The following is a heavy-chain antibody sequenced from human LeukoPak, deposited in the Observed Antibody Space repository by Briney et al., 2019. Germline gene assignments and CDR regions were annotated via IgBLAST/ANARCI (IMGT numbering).Heavy chain of an antibody. D-gene: IGHD3-10*01. Sequence: GRSLRLSCAASGFTLSSYGMRWVRQAPGKGLEWVAVISYDGSNKYYADSVKGRFTISRDNSKNTLYLQMNSLRAEDTAVYYCVLGTGGYWGQGTLVTVSS. CDR3: VLGTGGY. CDR1: GFTLSSYG. J-gene: IGHJ4*02. CDR2: ISYDGSNK. V-gene: IGHV3-30*03.